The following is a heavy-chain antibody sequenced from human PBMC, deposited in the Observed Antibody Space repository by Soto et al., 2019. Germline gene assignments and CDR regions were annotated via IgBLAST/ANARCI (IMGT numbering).Heavy chain of an antibody. J-gene: IGHJ5*02. V-gene: IGHV4-39*01. Sequence: SETLALSCTVSGGSISSSSYYWGWIRKPPGKGLEWIGSIYYSGSTYYNPSLKSRVTISVDTSKNQFSLKLSSVTAADTAVYYCARQGGGSGYKSYWFDPWGQGTLVTVSS. D-gene: IGHD6-19*01. CDR2: IYYSGST. CDR3: ARQGGGSGYKSYWFDP. CDR1: GGSISSSSYY.